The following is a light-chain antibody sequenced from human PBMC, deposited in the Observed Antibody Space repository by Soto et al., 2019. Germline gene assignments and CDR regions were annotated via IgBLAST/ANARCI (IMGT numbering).Light chain of an antibody. V-gene: IGLV1-40*01. Sequence: QSVLTQPPSVSGAPGQRVTISCTGSSSNIGAGYDVHWYQQLPGTAPKLLIYANNNRPSGVADRFAGSKSGTSVSLAITGLQSDDEADYYCQSYDSSLSGYVFGTGTKVTVL. J-gene: IGLJ1*01. CDR2: ANN. CDR1: SSNIGAGYD. CDR3: QSYDSSLSGYV.